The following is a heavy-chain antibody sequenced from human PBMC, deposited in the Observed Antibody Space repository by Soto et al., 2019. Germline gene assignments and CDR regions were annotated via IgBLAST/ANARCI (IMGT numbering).Heavy chain of an antibody. CDR3: AKGYPDFWSGYVDY. CDR1: GFTFSSYG. Sequence: QVQLVESGGGVVQPGRSLRLSCAASGFTFSSYGMHWVRQAPGKGLEWVAVISYDGSNKYYADSVKGRFTISRDNSKNTLYLQMNSLRAEDTAVYYCAKGYPDFWSGYVDYWGQGTLVTVSS. CDR2: ISYDGSNK. V-gene: IGHV3-30*18. J-gene: IGHJ4*02. D-gene: IGHD3-3*01.